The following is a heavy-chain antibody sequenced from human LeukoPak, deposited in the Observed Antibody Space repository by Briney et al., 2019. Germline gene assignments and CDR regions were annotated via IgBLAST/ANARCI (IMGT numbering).Heavy chain of an antibody. V-gene: IGHV4-59*01. CDR2: IYYSGNT. CDR1: GGSFSGYY. CDR3: ARDWGVGGRPGYMDV. Sequence: PSETLSLTCAVYGGSFSGYYWSWIRQPPGKGLEWIGYIYYSGNTNYNPSLKSRVTILVDTSKNQVSLKLSSVTAADTAVYFCARDWGVGGRPGYMDVWGKGTTVTASS. J-gene: IGHJ6*03. D-gene: IGHD6-6*01.